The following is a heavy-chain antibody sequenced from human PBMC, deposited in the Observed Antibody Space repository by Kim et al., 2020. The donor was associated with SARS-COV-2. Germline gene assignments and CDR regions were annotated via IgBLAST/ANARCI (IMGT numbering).Heavy chain of an antibody. CDR1: GGSFSGYY. Sequence: SETLSLTCAVYGGSFSGYYWSWIRQPPGKGLEWIGEINHSGSTNYNPSLKSRVTISVDTSKNQFSLKLSSVTAADTAVYYCARFRKINYDFWSGSTSYNWFDPWGQGSLVTVSS. J-gene: IGHJ5*02. V-gene: IGHV4-34*01. CDR3: ARFRKINYDFWSGSTSYNWFDP. CDR2: INHSGST. D-gene: IGHD3-3*01.